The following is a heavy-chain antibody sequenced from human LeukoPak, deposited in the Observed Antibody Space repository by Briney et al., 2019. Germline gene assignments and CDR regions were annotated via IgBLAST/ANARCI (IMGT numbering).Heavy chain of an antibody. D-gene: IGHD3-22*01. J-gene: IGHJ4*02. CDR3: ASPKYYYDSSGYPALGY. Sequence: GGSLRLSCAASGFTFSDYYMSWIRQAPGKGLEWVSYISSSGSTIYYADSVKGRFTISRDNAKNSLYLQMNSLRAEDTAVYYCASPKYYYDSSGYPALGYWGQGTLVTVSS. V-gene: IGHV3-11*01. CDR1: GFTFSDYY. CDR2: ISSSGSTI.